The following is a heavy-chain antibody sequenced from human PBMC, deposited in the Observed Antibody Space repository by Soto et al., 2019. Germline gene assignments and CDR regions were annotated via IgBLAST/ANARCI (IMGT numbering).Heavy chain of an antibody. Sequence: GESLKISCKGSGYSFTSYWISWVRQMPGKGLEWMGRIDPSDSYTNYSPSFQGHVTISADKSISTAYLQWSSLKASDTAMYYCARLGYCSSTSCYAGWFDPRGQGTLVTVSS. CDR1: GYSFTSYW. J-gene: IGHJ5*02. V-gene: IGHV5-10-1*01. D-gene: IGHD2-2*01. CDR3: ARLGYCSSTSCYAGWFDP. CDR2: IDPSDSYT.